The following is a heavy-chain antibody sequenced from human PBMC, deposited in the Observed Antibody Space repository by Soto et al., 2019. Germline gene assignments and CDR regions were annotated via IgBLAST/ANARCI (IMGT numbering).Heavy chain of an antibody. J-gene: IGHJ6*02. CDR1: GGTFTSHS. V-gene: IGHV1-69*13. D-gene: IGHD3-16*01. Sequence: ASVKVSCQASGGTFTSHSISWVRQAPGQGLEWMGGIIPFFKATNYAQKFQGRVTITADDSTSTAYMDLYSLRSEDTAVYYCARDVPLNYYDGTFSYYAMDVWGQGTTVTVSS. CDR3: ARDVPLNYYDGTFSYYAMDV. CDR2: IIPFFKAT.